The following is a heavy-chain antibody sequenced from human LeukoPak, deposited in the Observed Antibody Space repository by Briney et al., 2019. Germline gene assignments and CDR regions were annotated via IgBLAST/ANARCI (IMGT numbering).Heavy chain of an antibody. Sequence: PSETLSLTCTVSGGSISSSSYYWGWIRQPPGKGLEWIGSIYYSGSTYYNPSLKSRVTISVDTSKNQFSLKLSSVTAADTAVYYCAREWIQLWLKPQDRLFDYWGQGTLVTVSS. CDR2: IYYSGST. V-gene: IGHV4-39*07. D-gene: IGHD5-18*01. J-gene: IGHJ4*02. CDR3: AREWIQLWLKPQDRLFDY. CDR1: GGSISSSSYY.